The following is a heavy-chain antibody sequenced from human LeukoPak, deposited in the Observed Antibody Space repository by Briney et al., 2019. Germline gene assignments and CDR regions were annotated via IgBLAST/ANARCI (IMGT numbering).Heavy chain of an antibody. CDR2: IHYSGST. CDR3: VRGRGTAVTTGNWFDP. J-gene: IGHJ5*02. V-gene: IGHV4-30-4*01. D-gene: IGHD4-17*01. CDR1: GGSISSGNYY. Sequence: RSSETLSLTCTVSGGSISSGNYYWNWIRRPPGKGLECIGYIHYSGSTYYNPSLKSRVTISVDTSKNQFSLKLSSVTAADTAVYYCVRGRGTAVTTGNWFDPWGQGTLVTVSS.